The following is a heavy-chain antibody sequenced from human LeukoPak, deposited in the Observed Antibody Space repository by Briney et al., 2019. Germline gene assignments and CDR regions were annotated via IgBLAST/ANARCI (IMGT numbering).Heavy chain of an antibody. J-gene: IGHJ4*02. CDR2: IRRRAYGGAA. CDR3: SRNGLVDFDY. Sequence: GESQRLSCTTSGFAFDDFAMSWVRQPAGKGLEWVGFIRRRAYGGAAEYAASVKGRFIISRDDSKGIAYLQMNSLKTEDTAVYYCSRNGLVDFDYWGQGSRVIVSP. CDR1: GFAFDDFA. V-gene: IGHV3-49*04.